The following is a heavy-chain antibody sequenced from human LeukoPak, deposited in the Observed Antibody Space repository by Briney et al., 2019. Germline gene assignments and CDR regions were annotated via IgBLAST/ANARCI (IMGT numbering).Heavy chain of an antibody. V-gene: IGHV4-59*01. CDR2: IYYSGST. J-gene: IGHJ4*02. Sequence: KPSETLSLTCTVSGGSISSYYWSWIRQPPGKGLEWIGYIYYSGSTNYNPSLKSRVTISVDTSKNQFSLKLSSVTAADTAVYYCARRSYSSGYYLMDYWGQGTLVTVSS. D-gene: IGHD3-22*01. CDR1: GGSISSYY. CDR3: ARRSYSSGYYLMDY.